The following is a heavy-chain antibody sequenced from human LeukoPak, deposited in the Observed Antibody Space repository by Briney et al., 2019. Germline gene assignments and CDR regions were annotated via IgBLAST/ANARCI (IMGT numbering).Heavy chain of an antibody. J-gene: IGHJ6*03. Sequence: GGSLRLSCAPSVFTFSRYPMSCLRRSPGKGREGVSAISGCGGSTYYADSVKGRFTISRDNSKNTLYLQMNSLRAEDTAVYYCASATILGVVMTYYYCMDGWGKGTTVTVSS. V-gene: IGHV3-23*01. D-gene: IGHD3-3*01. CDR3: ASATILGVVMTYYYCMDG. CDR2: ISGCGGST. CDR1: VFTFSRYP.